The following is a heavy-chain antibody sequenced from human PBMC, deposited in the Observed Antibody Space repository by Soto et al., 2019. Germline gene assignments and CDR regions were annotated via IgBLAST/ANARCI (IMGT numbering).Heavy chain of an antibody. J-gene: IGHJ4*02. CDR3: TREAGY. V-gene: IGHV4-31*03. D-gene: IGHD6-25*01. CDR2: MYNDGRT. Sequence: QVRLQESGPGLVKPSQTLSLTCTVSGGSVSSGGFYWNWIRQHPGKGLEWIGYMYNDGRTEYNPSLKSRVSISVDTPKNQFSLKVMSVTVADTAVYYCTREAGYWGQGXXVTVSS. CDR1: GGSVSSGGFY.